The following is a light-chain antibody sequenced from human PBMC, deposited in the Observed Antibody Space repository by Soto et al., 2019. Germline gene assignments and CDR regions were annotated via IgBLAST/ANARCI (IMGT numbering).Light chain of an antibody. CDR3: SSYTTSTTYV. V-gene: IGLV2-14*01. CDR2: DVT. Sequence: QSVLTQPASVSGSPGQSIAISCTGTSSDVGAYNYVSWYQQHPGKAPKLMIYDVTYRPSGVSNRFSGSKSGNTASLTISGLQAEDEADYYCSSYTTSTTYVFGTGTKVTV. J-gene: IGLJ1*01. CDR1: SSDVGAYNY.